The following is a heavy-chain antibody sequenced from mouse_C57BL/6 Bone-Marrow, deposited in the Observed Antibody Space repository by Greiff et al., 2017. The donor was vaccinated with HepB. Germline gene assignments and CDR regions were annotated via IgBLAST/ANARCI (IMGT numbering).Heavy chain of an antibody. V-gene: IGHV2-6*01. Sequence: QVQLKESGPGLVAPSQSLSITCTVSGFSLTSYGVDWVRQSPGKGLEWLGVIWGVGSTNYNSALKSRLSISKDNSKSQVFLKMNSLQTVDTAMYYCASLNYYGSSSWFAYWGQGTLVTVSA. CDR3: ASLNYYGSSSWFAY. CDR2: IWGVGST. D-gene: IGHD1-1*01. CDR1: GFSLTSYG. J-gene: IGHJ3*01.